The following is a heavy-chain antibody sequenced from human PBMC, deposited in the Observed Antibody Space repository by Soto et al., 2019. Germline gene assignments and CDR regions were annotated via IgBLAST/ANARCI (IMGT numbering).Heavy chain of an antibody. CDR2: IYYSGST. Sequence: SETLSLTCTVSGGSISSSSYYWGWIRQPPGKGLQWIRSIYYSGSTYYNRSLKSRVTISVDTSKNQFSLKLSSVTAADTAVYYCARLMNTATVAVYYFDYWGQGTLVTVSS. CDR1: GGSISSSSYY. V-gene: IGHV4-39*01. D-gene: IGHD5-18*01. J-gene: IGHJ4*02. CDR3: ARLMNTATVAVYYFDY.